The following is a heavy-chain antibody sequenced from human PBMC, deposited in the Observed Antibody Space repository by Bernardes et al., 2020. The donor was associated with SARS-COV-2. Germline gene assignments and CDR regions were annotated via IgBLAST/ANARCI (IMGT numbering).Heavy chain of an antibody. CDR1: GFAFRRSA. Sequence: SCAASGFAFRRSAMSWVRQDPGPGLAWVSFTSGSGASPYYADSVKGRFTISRDNSKNTLYLQMDSLRDEDTAIYFCAKDHKWELLLEYFDSWGQGTLVTVSS. V-gene: IGHV3-23*01. CDR3: AKDHKWELLLEYFDS. J-gene: IGHJ4*02. CDR2: TSGSGASP. D-gene: IGHD1-26*01.